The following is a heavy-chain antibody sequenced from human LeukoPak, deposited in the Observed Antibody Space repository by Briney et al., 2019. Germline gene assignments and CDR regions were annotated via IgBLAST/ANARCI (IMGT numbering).Heavy chain of an antibody. J-gene: IGHJ4*02. V-gene: IGHV3-23*01. CDR2: ISPSGDST. Sequence: PGGSLRLSCVVSGITFSSYAMNWVRQAPGKGLEWVSSISPSGDSTFYADSVKGRFTISRDNSKNTLYFQLHSLRAEDTALYYCAKDRILANFAGGFDYWGQGTPVTVPS. CDR3: AKDRILANFAGGFDY. D-gene: IGHD1-26*01. CDR1: GITFSSYA.